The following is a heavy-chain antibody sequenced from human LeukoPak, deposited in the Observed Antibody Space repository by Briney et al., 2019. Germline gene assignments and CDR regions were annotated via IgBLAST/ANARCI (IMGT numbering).Heavy chain of an antibody. J-gene: IGHJ5*02. CDR1: GGSISSYY. CDR2: IYYSGST. D-gene: IGHD3-22*01. V-gene: IGHV4-59*01. Sequence: SETLSLTCTVSGGSISSYYWSWIRQPPGKGLEWIGYIYYSGSTNYNPSLKSRVTISVDTSKNQFSLKLSSVTAADTAVYYCARSYYDSSGLGWFDPWGQGTLVTVSS. CDR3: ARSYYDSSGLGWFDP.